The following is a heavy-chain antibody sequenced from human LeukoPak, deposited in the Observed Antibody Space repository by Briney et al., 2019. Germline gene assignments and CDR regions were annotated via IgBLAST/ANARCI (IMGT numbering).Heavy chain of an antibody. CDR2: IKQTGTEK. Sequence: GGSLRLSCAASGFTFTDFWKSWVRQAPGRGLEWVANIKQTGTEKYHVDSVKGRFTISRDNAKNSVYLQMNSLRAEDTAVYYCARHLGSLDVWGKGTTVTVSS. CDR3: ARHLGSLDV. V-gene: IGHV3-7*01. CDR1: GFTFTDFW. J-gene: IGHJ6*04. D-gene: IGHD1-26*01.